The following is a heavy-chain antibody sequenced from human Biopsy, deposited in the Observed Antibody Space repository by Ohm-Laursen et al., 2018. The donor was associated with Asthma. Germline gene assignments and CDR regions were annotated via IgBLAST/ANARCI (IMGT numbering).Heavy chain of an antibody. V-gene: IGHV1-2*06. J-gene: IGHJ5*02. D-gene: IGHD6-13*01. CDR1: GYTFIGCH. CDR3: ARGQKSAGDRWFDP. Sequence: ASVKVSCKTSGYTFIGCHIHWMRQAPGQGLEWMGRINPNSGGTNYAQKFQGRDTMTRDTSISTAYMEVSRLRSDDTAVYYCARGQKSAGDRWFDPWGQGTLVTVSS. CDR2: INPNSGGT.